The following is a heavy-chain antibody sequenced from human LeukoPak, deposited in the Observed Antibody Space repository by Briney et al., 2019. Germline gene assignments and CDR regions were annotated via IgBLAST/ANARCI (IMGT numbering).Heavy chain of an antibody. Sequence: GASVKVSSMASGDTFTSYYMHWGREGPGQGGEWVGIINPSGGGTSYAQKLQGRVTMSRDTSTSTVYMELSSLRSEATAVYYCVRENIVATNSFDYWGQGTLVTVSS. J-gene: IGHJ4*02. CDR3: VRENIVATNSFDY. CDR2: INPSGGGT. CDR1: GDTFTSYY. D-gene: IGHD5-12*01. V-gene: IGHV1-46*04.